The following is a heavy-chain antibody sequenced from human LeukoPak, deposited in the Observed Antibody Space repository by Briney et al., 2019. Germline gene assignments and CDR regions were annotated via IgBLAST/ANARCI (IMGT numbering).Heavy chain of an antibody. J-gene: IGHJ4*02. CDR1: GFTFSSYG. V-gene: IGHV3-23*01. Sequence: GGTLRLSCAASGFTFSSYGMSWVRQAPGKGLEWVSAISGSGGSTYYADSVKGRFTISRDNSKNTLYLQMNSLRAEDTAVYYCAKDFSSGWYLFGYWGQGTLVTVSS. CDR3: AKDFSSGWYLFGY. D-gene: IGHD6-19*01. CDR2: ISGSGGST.